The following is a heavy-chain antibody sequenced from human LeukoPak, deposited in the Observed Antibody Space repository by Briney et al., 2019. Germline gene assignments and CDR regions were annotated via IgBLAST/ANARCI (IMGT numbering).Heavy chain of an antibody. Sequence: GGSLRLSCAASGFTFSSYWMHWVRQAPGKGLVWVSRIKSDGSSIYADSVKGRFTTSRDNAKNTLYLQMNSLRAEDTAVYYCARAGTYYYGSVTYDWFDPWGQGTLVTVSS. J-gene: IGHJ5*02. V-gene: IGHV3-74*01. CDR2: IKSDGSS. CDR1: GFTFSSYW. D-gene: IGHD3-10*01. CDR3: ARAGTYYYGSVTYDWFDP.